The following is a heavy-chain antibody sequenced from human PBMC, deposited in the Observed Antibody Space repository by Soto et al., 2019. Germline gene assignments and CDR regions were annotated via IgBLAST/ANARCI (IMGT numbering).Heavy chain of an antibody. J-gene: IGHJ6*02. CDR3: AKTPQPPFIVVVPAAIPIADYYYYGMDV. CDR2: ISGSGGST. D-gene: IGHD2-2*01. V-gene: IGHV3-23*01. Sequence: GGSLRLSCAASGFTFSSYAMSWVRQAPGKGLEWVSAISGSGGSTYYADSVKGRFTISKDNSKNTLYLQMNSLRAEDTAVYYCAKTPQPPFIVVVPAAIPIADYYYYGMDVWGQGTTVTVSS. CDR1: GFTFSSYA.